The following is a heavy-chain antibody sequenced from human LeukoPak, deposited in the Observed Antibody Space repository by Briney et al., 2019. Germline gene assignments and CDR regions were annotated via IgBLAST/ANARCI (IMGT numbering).Heavy chain of an antibody. CDR1: GYSFTSYD. CDR2: VDSKSGNA. J-gene: IGHJ4*02. CDR3: ARGPTGQEVDF. Sequence: ASVKVSCKTSGYSFTSYDMNWVRQAAGQGLKWMGWVDSKSGNAGYAQKFQGRVTMTRDTSISTAYMELSSLRSEDTAVYYCARGPTGQEVDFWGQGTLVTVSS. V-gene: IGHV1-8*01.